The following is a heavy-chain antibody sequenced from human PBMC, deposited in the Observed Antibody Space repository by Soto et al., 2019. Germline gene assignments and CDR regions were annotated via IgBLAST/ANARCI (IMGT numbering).Heavy chain of an antibody. CDR3: AKARGSGLSPAFDI. J-gene: IGHJ3*02. D-gene: IGHD3-10*01. CDR1: GFTFDDYA. V-gene: IGHV3-9*01. Sequence: EVQLVESGGGLLQPGRSLRLSCAASGFTFDDYAMHWVRQAPGKGLEWVSGINWNSGYIGYADSVKGRFTISRDNAKNSLYLQINSLRAEDTALYYCAKARGSGLSPAFDIWGQGTMVTVSS. CDR2: INWNSGYI.